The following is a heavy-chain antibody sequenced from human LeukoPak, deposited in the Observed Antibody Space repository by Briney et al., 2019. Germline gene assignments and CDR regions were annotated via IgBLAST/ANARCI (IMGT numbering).Heavy chain of an antibody. CDR2: ISGRDDST. V-gene: IGHV3-23*01. CDR1: GFRFSTYA. CDR3: AKDRETSSTSPNWFDS. J-gene: IGHJ5*01. D-gene: IGHD2-2*01. Sequence: GGSLRLSCAASGFRFSTYAMSWVRQAPGKGLEWVSGISGRDDSTYYANSVKGRFTISRDNSKNTLYLQMSGLRAEDTAVYYCAKDRETSSTSPNWFDSWGQGTLVTVSP.